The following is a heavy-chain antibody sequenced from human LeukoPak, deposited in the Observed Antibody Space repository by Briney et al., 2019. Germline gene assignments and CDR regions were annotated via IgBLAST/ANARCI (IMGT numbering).Heavy chain of an antibody. J-gene: IGHJ4*02. CDR2: ISACNGNT. CDR3: ARDRGGATDFDY. V-gene: IGHV1-18*01. Sequence: ASVKVSCKASGYTFTSYGISWVRQAPGQGLEWMGWISACNGNTNYAQKLQGRVTMTTDTSTSTAYMELGSLRSDDTAVYYCARDRGGATDFDYWGQGTLVTVSS. CDR1: GYTFTSYG. D-gene: IGHD1-26*01.